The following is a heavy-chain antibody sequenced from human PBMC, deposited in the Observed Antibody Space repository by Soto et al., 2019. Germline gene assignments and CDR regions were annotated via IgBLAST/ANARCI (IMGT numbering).Heavy chain of an antibody. J-gene: IGHJ6*02. CDR2: ISAYNGNT. Sequence: ASVKVSCKASGYTFTSYGISWVRQAPGQGLEWMGWISAYNGNTNYAQKLQGRVTMTTDTSTSTAYMELRSLRSDDTAVYYCAIGVAAAGTTNYYGMDVWRQGTTVTVS. V-gene: IGHV1-18*01. D-gene: IGHD6-13*01. CDR3: AIGVAAAGTTNYYGMDV. CDR1: GYTFTSYG.